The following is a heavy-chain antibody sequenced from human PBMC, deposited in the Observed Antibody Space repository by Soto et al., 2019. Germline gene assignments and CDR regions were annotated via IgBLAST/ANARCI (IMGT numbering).Heavy chain of an antibody. CDR3: TRRGSSGTPVDY. V-gene: IGHV4-38-2*01. D-gene: IGHD1-26*01. CDR1: DYSISSGYY. J-gene: IGHJ4*02. Sequence: SETLSLTCGVSDYSISSGYYWGWIRQPPGKGLEWIGNIYHSGSTHYNPALKSRVTISVDTSKNQFSLKLKSVTAADTAVYYCTRRGSSGTPVDYWGQGTLVTVSS. CDR2: IYHSGST.